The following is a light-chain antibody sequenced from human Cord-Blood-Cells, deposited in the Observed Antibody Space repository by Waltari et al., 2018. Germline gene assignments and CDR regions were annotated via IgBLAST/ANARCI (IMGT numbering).Light chain of an antibody. CDR3: QQDNSYLWT. CDR1: QSISRW. J-gene: IGKJ1*01. Sequence: DIQLTQSPSTLSACVGARVSFTCRASQSISRWLAWYLQKPGKAPKRLSYKAYRLESGVASRFSGSGSGTEFTLTISSLQPDDFATYYCQQDNSYLWTFGQVTKVEIK. CDR2: KAY. V-gene: IGKV1-5*03.